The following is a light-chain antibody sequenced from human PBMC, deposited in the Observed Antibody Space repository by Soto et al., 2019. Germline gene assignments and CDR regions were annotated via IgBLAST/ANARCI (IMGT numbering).Light chain of an antibody. V-gene: IGLV2-14*01. CDR2: EVS. J-gene: IGLJ2*01. Sequence: QSALTQPASVSGSPGQSITISCTGTSSDVGGYNYVSWYQQHPGKAPKLMIYEVSNRPSGVSNRFSASKSGNTASLTISGLQPEDEADYYCSSYTSTRTLVVFGGGTQLTVL. CDR3: SSYTSTRTLVV. CDR1: SSDVGGYNY.